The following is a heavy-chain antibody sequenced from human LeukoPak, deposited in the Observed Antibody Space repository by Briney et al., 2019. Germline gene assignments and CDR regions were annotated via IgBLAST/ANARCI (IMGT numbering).Heavy chain of an antibody. CDR1: GFTFSSYG. Sequence: GGSLRLSCAASGFTFSSYGMHWVRQAPGKGLEWVAFIRHDGSNKYYADSVKGRFTISRDNSKNPLYLQMNSLRAEDTAVYYCAKDRKVDRGYCSGGSCYSYYFDYWGQGTLVTVSS. D-gene: IGHD2-15*01. CDR3: AKDRKVDRGYCSGGSCYSYYFDY. J-gene: IGHJ4*02. CDR2: IRHDGSNK. V-gene: IGHV3-30*02.